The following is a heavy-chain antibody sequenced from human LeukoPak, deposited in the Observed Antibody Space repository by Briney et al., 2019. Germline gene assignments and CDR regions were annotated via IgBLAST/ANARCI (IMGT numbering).Heavy chain of an antibody. J-gene: IGHJ4*02. CDR1: GYSISSGYY. CDR3: ARGLVQMGFDY. Sequence: SETLSLTCTVSGYSISSGYYWGWIRQPPGKGLEWIGSIYHSGRTFYNPSLKGRVTISVDTSKNQFSLKLTSVTAADTAVYYCARGLVQMGFDYWGQGTLVTVSS. CDR2: IYHSGRT. V-gene: IGHV4-38-2*02. D-gene: IGHD6-19*01.